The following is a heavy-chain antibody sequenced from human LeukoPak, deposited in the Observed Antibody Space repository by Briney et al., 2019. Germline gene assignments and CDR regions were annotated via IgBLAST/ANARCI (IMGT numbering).Heavy chain of an antibody. CDR3: ARRYYDFWSGYSDYYYMDV. D-gene: IGHD3-3*01. CDR2: INPNSGGT. CDR1: GYTFTGYY. Sequence: ASVKVSCKASGYTFTGYYMHWVRQAPGQGLEWMGRINPNSGGTNYAQKFQGRVTMTRDTSISTAYMELSRLRSDDTAVYYCARRYYDFWSGYSDYYYMDVWGKGTTVTVSS. V-gene: IGHV1-2*06. J-gene: IGHJ6*03.